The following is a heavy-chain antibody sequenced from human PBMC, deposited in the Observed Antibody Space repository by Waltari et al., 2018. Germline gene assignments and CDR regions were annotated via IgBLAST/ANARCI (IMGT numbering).Heavy chain of an antibody. CDR2: IYYSGST. J-gene: IGHJ6*03. V-gene: IGHV4-59*01. CDR1: GGSISSYY. Sequence: QVQLQESGPGLVKPSETLSLTCTVSGGSISSYYWSWIRQPPGKGLEWIGYIYYSGSTHYNPSLKSRVTISVDTSKNQFSLKLSSVTAADTAVYYCARDRIAAAGKGTKGYYMDVWGKGTTVTISS. CDR3: ARDRIAAAGKGTKGYYMDV. D-gene: IGHD6-13*01.